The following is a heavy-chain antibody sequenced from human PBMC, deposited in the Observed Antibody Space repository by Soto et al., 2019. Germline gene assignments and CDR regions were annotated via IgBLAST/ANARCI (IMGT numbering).Heavy chain of an antibody. CDR3: ARDHFLVHSTSSFDY. J-gene: IGHJ4*02. D-gene: IGHD6-6*01. V-gene: IGHV1-18*01. Sequence: VKVSCKASGYSFTTYGISWVRQAPGQGLEWMGWINAYNGNTNYAQNLQGRVTMTTDTSTTTAYMELRSLRSDDTAVYYCARDHFLVHSTSSFDYWGQGTLVTVSS. CDR2: INAYNGNT. CDR1: GYSFTTYG.